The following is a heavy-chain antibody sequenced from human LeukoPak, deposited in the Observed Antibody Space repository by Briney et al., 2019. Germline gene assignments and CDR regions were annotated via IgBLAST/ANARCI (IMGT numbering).Heavy chain of an antibody. J-gene: IGHJ6*03. V-gene: IGHV1-69*06. CDR3: ARTGSLAPEYYYYYYMDV. CDR1: GGTFSSYA. CDR2: IIPIFGTA. Sequence: SVKVSCKASGGTFSSYAISWVRQAPGQGLEWMGGIIPIFGTANYAQKFQGRVTITADKSTSTAYMELSSLRSEDTAVYYCARTGSLAPEYYYYYYMDVWGKGTTVTVSS. D-gene: IGHD1-14*01.